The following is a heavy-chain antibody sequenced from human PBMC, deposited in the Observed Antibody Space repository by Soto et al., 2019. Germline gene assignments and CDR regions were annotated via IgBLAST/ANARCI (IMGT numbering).Heavy chain of an antibody. D-gene: IGHD2-2*01. Sequence: QVQLVESGGGVVQPGRSLRLSCAASGFTFSSYGMHWVRQAPGKGLEWVAVIWYDGSNKYYADSVKGRFTISRDNSKNTLYLQMTSLRAEDTAVYYCAREPPYPSYCNSTSCYGDYFDSWGQGTLVTVSS. CDR1: GFTFSSYG. CDR2: IWYDGSNK. J-gene: IGHJ4*02. CDR3: AREPPYPSYCNSTSCYGDYFDS. V-gene: IGHV3-33*01.